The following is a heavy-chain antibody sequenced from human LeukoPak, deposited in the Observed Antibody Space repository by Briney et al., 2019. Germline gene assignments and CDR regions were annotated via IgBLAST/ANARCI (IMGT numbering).Heavy chain of an antibody. CDR2: ISSTSSYI. CDR1: GFTFSTYS. V-gene: IGHV3-21*01. CDR3: ARVGYSSGWYFDY. D-gene: IGHD6-19*01. J-gene: IGHJ4*02. Sequence: GGSLRLSCAASGFTFSTYSMNWVRQAPGKGLEWVSSISSTSSYIYYADSVKGRFTISRDNAQKSLYLQMNSLRAEDTAVYYCARVGYSSGWYFDYWGQGTLVTVSS.